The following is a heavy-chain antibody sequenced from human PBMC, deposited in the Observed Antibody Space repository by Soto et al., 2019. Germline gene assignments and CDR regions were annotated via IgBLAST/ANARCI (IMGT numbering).Heavy chain of an antibody. Sequence: EVQLLESGGGLVQPGGSLRLSCAASGFTFSNYAVTWVRQAPGKGLEWVSTISGSGGSTYYEDSVKGRFTISRGNSKNTLYLQMNSLRAEDTAVYYCAKDQASSWYEIDYWGQGTLVTVSS. D-gene: IGHD6-13*01. CDR1: GFTFSNYA. CDR2: ISGSGGST. J-gene: IGHJ4*02. V-gene: IGHV3-23*01. CDR3: AKDQASSWYEIDY.